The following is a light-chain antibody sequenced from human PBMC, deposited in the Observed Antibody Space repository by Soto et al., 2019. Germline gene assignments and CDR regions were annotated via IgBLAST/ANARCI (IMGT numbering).Light chain of an antibody. CDR3: SSYAGSNNLV. J-gene: IGLJ2*01. V-gene: IGLV2-8*01. CDR1: SSDVGGYNY. Sequence: QPVLTQPPSASGSPGQSVTISCTGTSSDVGGYNYVSWYQQHPGKAPKLMIYEVSKRPSGVPDRFSGSKSGNTASLTVSGLQAEDEADYYCSSYAGSNNLVFGGGTKRTVL. CDR2: EVS.